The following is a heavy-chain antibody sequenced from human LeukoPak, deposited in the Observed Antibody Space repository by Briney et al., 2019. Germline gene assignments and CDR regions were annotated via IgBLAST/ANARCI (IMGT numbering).Heavy chain of an antibody. D-gene: IGHD1-26*01. CDR2: ISDTHGAT. CDR3: AKEGRMGATFHSFND. V-gene: IGHV3-23*01. Sequence: GGSLRLSCEGSGFPFSHYAMAWVRQPPGKGLQWVSHISDTHGATHYADSVKGRFSISRDNSKNMLFLQMDRLEVEDTAIYYCAKEGRMGATFHSFNDWGQGTLVTVSP. CDR1: GFPFSHYA. J-gene: IGHJ1*01.